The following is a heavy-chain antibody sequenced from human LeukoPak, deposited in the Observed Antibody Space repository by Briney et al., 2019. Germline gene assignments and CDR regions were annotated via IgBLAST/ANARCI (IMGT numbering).Heavy chain of an antibody. CDR3: ASQWFGTYRFDP. V-gene: IGHV1-69*06. CDR1: GGTFSSYA. CDR2: IIPIFGTA. Sequence: SVKVSCKASGGTFSSYAMSRARQAPGQGLEWMGGIIPIFGTANYAQKFQGRVTITADKSTSTAYMELSSLRSEDTAVYYCASQWFGTYRFDPWGQGTLVTVSS. D-gene: IGHD3-10*01. J-gene: IGHJ5*02.